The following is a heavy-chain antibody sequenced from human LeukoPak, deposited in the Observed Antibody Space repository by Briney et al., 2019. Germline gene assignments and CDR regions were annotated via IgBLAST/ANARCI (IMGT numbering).Heavy chain of an antibody. Sequence: PSETLSLTCAVYGGSFSGYYWSWMRQPAGKGLEWIGRIHTSGSTNYNPSLKSRVTMSVDTSKNQFSLKLSSVTAADTAVYFCARDTYYYGSGSYYFDYWGQGTLVTVSS. CDR2: IHTSGST. V-gene: IGHV4-4*07. CDR1: GGSFSGYY. CDR3: ARDTYYYGSGSYYFDY. J-gene: IGHJ4*02. D-gene: IGHD3-10*01.